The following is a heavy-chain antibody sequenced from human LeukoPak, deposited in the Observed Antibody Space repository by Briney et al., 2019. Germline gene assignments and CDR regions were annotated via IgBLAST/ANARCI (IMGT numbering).Heavy chain of an antibody. CDR1: GFTFSSYA. J-gene: IGHJ4*02. V-gene: IGHV3-23*01. Sequence: GGSLRLSCAASGFTFSSYAMSWVRQAPGKGLEWVSAISGSGGSTYYADSVKGRFTISRDNSKNTLYLQMNSLRDEDTAVYYCARERYYYGSGSSFDYWGQGTLVTVSS. D-gene: IGHD3-10*01. CDR3: ARERYYYGSGSSFDY. CDR2: ISGSGGST.